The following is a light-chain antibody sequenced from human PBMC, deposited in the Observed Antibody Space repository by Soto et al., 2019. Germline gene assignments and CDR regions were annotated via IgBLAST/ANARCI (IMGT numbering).Light chain of an antibody. CDR2: DTS. J-gene: IGKJ4*01. V-gene: IGKV3-15*01. Sequence: EVVMRQSPATLPVSPGEGATLSCRASQGIGDTLAWYQHKPGQTPRLLIYDTSTGATGVPTRFSGSRSGAEFTLTINSLQSEDFAVYYCQPYNNWPLTFGGGTKVDIK. CDR3: QPYNNWPLT. CDR1: QGIGDT.